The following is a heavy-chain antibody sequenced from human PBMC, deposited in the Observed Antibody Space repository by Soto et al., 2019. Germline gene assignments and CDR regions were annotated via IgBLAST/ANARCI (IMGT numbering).Heavy chain of an antibody. V-gene: IGHV3-7*01. J-gene: IGHJ5*02. CDR1: GFTFSDYW. D-gene: IGHD3-16*01. Sequence: DAQLVESGGGLVQPGGSLRVSCAVSGFTFSDYWMSWVRQAPGKGLEWVAKIKQDGSEKDYVDSVKGRFTISRDNANNSLYLHMYSLRVEDTAIYYCARGGRDAYDWFDPWGQGTLVTVSS. CDR3: ARGGRDAYDWFDP. CDR2: IKQDGSEK.